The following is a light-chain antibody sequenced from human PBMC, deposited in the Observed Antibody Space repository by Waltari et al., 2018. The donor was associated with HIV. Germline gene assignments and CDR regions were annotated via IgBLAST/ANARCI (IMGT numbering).Light chain of an antibody. J-gene: IGLJ1*01. V-gene: IGLV3-1*01. Sequence: YDLTQPPSVSVSPGQTATTTCSGDKLGNKYVSWYRQRPGQSPVLVIYSDAKRPPGIPERFSGSNSGSTATLTISGTQAMDEGDYYCQAWDTTTAVFGTGTRVTVL. CDR1: KLGNKY. CDR3: QAWDTTTAV. CDR2: SDA.